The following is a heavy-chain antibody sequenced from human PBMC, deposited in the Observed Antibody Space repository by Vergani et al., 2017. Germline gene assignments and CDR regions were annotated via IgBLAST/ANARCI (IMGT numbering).Heavy chain of an antibody. CDR3: ARYYGSGSYRH. J-gene: IGHJ4*02. D-gene: IGHD3-10*01. V-gene: IGHV4-34*01. Sequence: QVQLQQWGAELLKPSETLSLTCAVYGGSFSGYYWSWIRQPPGKGLEWIGEINHSGSTNYNPSLKSRVTISVDTSKNQFSLKLSSVTAADTAVYYCARYYGSGSYRHWGQGTLVTVSS. CDR1: GGSFSGYY. CDR2: INHSGST.